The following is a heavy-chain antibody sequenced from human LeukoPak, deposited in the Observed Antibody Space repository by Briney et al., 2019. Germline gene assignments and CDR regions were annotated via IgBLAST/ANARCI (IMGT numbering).Heavy chain of an antibody. Sequence: GGSLRLSCAASGFTFSSYGMSWVRQAPGKGLEWVSAISGSGGSTYYADSVKGRFTISRDNSKNTLYLQMNSLRAEDTAVYYCAKDRLVSKSASHYWGQGTLVTVSS. CDR1: GFTFSSYG. J-gene: IGHJ4*02. CDR2: ISGSGGST. D-gene: IGHD2-15*01. V-gene: IGHV3-23*01. CDR3: AKDRLVSKSASHY.